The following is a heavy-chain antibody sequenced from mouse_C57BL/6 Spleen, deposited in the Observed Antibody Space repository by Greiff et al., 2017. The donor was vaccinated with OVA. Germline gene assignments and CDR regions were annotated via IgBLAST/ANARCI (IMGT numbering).Heavy chain of an antibody. CDR1: GYTFTDYE. CDR3: TRSALYDGYSTGPLYYFDY. D-gene: IGHD2-3*01. CDR2: IDPETGGT. V-gene: IGHV1-15*01. Sequence: VKLQESGAELVRPGASVTLSCKASGYTFTDYEMHWVKQTPVHGLEWIGAIDPETGGTAYNQKFKGKAILTADKSSSTAYMELRSLTSEDSAVYYCTRSALYDGYSTGPLYYFDYWGQGTTLTVSS. J-gene: IGHJ2*01.